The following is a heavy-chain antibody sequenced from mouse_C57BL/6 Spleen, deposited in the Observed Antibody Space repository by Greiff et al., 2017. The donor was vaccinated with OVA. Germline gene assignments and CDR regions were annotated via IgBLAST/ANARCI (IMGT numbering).Heavy chain of an antibody. D-gene: IGHD1-1*01. Sequence: EVKLMESGGGLVKPGGSLKLSCAASGFTFSSYAMSWVRQTPEKRLEWVATISDGGSYTYYPDNVKGRFTISRDNAKNNLYLQMSHLKSEDTAMYYCARDWGGSFAYWGQGTLVTVSA. V-gene: IGHV5-4*01. CDR2: ISDGGSYT. J-gene: IGHJ3*01. CDR3: ARDWGGSFAY. CDR1: GFTFSSYA.